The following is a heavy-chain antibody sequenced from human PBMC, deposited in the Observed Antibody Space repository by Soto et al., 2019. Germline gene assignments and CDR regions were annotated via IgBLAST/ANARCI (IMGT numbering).Heavy chain of an antibody. Sequence: EMQLVESGGGLVQPGRSLRLSCVASGFTFDDYAMHWVRQVPGKGLEWVSGITWNSAGKDYADSVKGRFTISRDNGKNSLYLQMDSLTTEDTALYYCAKDLWLAGGCPDFWGQGALVTVSS. CDR3: AKDLWLAGGCPDF. CDR2: ITWNSAGK. J-gene: IGHJ4*02. D-gene: IGHD6-19*01. CDR1: GFTFDDYA. V-gene: IGHV3-9*01.